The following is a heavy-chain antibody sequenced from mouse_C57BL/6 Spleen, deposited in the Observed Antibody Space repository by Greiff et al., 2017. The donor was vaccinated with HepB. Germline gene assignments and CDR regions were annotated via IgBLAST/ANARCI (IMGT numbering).Heavy chain of an antibody. CDR3: TRSRDYYGSSYFYFDY. V-gene: IGHV1-15*01. Sequence: VQLQQSGAELVRPGASVTLSCKASGYTFTDYEMHWVKQTPVHGLEWIGAIDPETGGTAYNQKFKGKAILTADKSSSTAYMELRSLTSEDSAVYYCTRSRDYYGSSYFYFDYWGQGTTLTVSS. CDR2: IDPETGGT. CDR1: GYTFTDYE. J-gene: IGHJ2*01. D-gene: IGHD1-1*01.